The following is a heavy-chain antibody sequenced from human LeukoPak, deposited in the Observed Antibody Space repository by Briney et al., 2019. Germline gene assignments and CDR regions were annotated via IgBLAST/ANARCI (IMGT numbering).Heavy chain of an antibody. Sequence: GGSLRLSCAASELTVSSNYMSWVRQAPGKGLEWVSVIQSGGSTYYADSVKGRFTISRDNSKNTLYLQMNSLRAEDTAVYYCARASPSLGFSDAYYGSVYWGQGTLVTVSS. CDR1: ELTVSSNY. CDR3: ARASPSLGFSDAYYGSVY. CDR2: IQSGGST. J-gene: IGHJ4*02. V-gene: IGHV3-53*01. D-gene: IGHD3-10*01.